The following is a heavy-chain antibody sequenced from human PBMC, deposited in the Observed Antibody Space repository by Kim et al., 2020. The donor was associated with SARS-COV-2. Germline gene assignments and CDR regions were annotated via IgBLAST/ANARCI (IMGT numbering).Heavy chain of an antibody. J-gene: IGHJ5*01. CDR3: PRGPPNGNYRFVNW. CDR2: VYTSGST. CDR1: GVSLSIFY. Sequence: SETLSLTCSVSGVSLSIFYFNWIRQAAGKGLAWIGRVYTSGSTIYNPSLETRLTMSIDTSKNEFSLSLNHLTATDTAVYYCPRGPPNGNYRFVNW. V-gene: IGHV4-4*07. D-gene: IGHD2-8*01.